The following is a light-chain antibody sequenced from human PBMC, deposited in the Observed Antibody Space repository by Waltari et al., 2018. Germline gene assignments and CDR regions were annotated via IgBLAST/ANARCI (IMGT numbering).Light chain of an antibody. CDR3: QQRSSWTPHT. Sequence: EIVLTQSPATLSLSPGETATLSCRASQSVGTHLAWYQQKPGQAPRLLIYDASNRATGIPDRCRGSGSGTDFTLTISSLETADFAIYYCQQRSSWTPHTFGQGARLEIK. CDR1: QSVGTH. J-gene: IGKJ2*01. V-gene: IGKV3-11*01. CDR2: DAS.